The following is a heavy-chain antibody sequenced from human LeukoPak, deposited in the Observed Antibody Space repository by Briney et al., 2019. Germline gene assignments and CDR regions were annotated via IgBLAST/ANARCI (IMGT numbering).Heavy chain of an antibody. J-gene: IGHJ3*02. D-gene: IGHD1-1*01. CDR1: GGSISSYY. V-gene: IGHV4-59*01. CDR2: IYNSGIT. Sequence: SETLSLTCTVSGGSISSYYWSWVRQPPGKGLEWIGNIYNSGITNYNPSLKSRVTISVDTSKNQFSLKLSSVTAADTAVYYCAEAVNWMAFHMWGQGTMVTVSS. CDR3: AEAVNWMAFHM.